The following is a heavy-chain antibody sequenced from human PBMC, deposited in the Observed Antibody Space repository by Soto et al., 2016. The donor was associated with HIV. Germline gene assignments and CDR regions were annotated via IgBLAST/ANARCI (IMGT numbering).Heavy chain of an antibody. Sequence: VQLVESGGGVVQPGRSLRLSCAASRFTFSSYGMHWVRQAPGKGLEWVSVIWYDGSNKYYADSVKGRFIISRDNSNNTLYLQMNNLRAEDTAVYYCAKDRAGVTYFDYVGPGNPGHRLL. D-gene: IGHD2-21*02. CDR1: RFTFSSYG. CDR2: IWYDGSNK. V-gene: IGHV3-33*06. CDR3: AKDRAGVTYFDY. J-gene: IGHJ4*02.